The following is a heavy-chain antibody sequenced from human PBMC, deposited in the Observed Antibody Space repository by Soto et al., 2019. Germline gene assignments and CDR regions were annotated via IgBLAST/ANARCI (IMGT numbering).Heavy chain of an antibody. V-gene: IGHV1-18*01. J-gene: IGHJ4*02. CDR3: ARGVEVYDYVWGSYRYTGYDY. D-gene: IGHD3-16*02. Sequence: QVPLVQSGAEVKKPGASVKVSCKASGYTFTSYGISWVRQAPGQGLEWMGWISAYNGNTNYAQKLQGRVTMTTDTSTSTAYMELRSLRSDDTAVYYCARGVEVYDYVWGSYRYTGYDYWGQGTLVTVSS. CDR2: ISAYNGNT. CDR1: GYTFTSYG.